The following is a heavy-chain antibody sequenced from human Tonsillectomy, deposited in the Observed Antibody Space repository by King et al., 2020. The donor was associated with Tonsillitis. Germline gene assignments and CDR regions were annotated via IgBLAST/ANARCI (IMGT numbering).Heavy chain of an antibody. CDR2: IYTTGST. Sequence: VQLQESGPGLVKPSQTLSLTCTVSGVSVSSGSYYWSWIRQPAGKGLEWIGRIYTTGSTSYNPSLKSRVTMSVDTSKNQFSLQLSSVTAADTAVYYCAREYYQYSFDPWGQGTLVTVSS. J-gene: IGHJ5*02. D-gene: IGHD3-10*01. CDR3: AREYYQYSFDP. V-gene: IGHV4-61*02. CDR1: GVSVSSGSYY.